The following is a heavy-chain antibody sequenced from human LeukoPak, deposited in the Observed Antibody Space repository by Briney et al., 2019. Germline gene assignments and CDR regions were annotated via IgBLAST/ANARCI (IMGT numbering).Heavy chain of an antibody. V-gene: IGHV5-51*01. CDR3: ARQHYYDNSGFDY. D-gene: IGHD3-22*01. CDR2: IYPADSDT. Sequence: GESLKISCQGSGYSFTDYWIAWVRQKPGKGLEWMGVIYPADSDTRYNPSFQGQVTVSADKSIGAAYLHWSSLQASDSGIYYCARQHYYDNSGFDYWGQGTQVTVSS. CDR1: GYSFTDYW. J-gene: IGHJ4*02.